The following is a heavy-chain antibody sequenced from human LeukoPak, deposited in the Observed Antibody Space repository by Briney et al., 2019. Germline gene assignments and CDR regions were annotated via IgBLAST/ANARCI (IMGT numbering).Heavy chain of an antibody. CDR2: IYYSGST. J-gene: IGHJ4*02. CDR3: ARDDSSLFDY. D-gene: IGHD3-22*01. V-gene: IGHV4-31*03. Sequence: SETLSLTCTVSGGSISSGGYYWSWIRQHPGKGLEWIGYIYYSGSTYCNPSLKSRVTISVDTSKNQFSLKLSSVTAADTAVYYCARDDSSLFDYWGQGTLVTASS. CDR1: GGSISSGGYY.